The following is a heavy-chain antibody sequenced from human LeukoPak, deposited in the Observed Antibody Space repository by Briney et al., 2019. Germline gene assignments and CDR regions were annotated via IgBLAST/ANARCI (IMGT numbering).Heavy chain of an antibody. CDR1: GFTFSSYG. V-gene: IGHV3-48*03. CDR2: ISSSGSTI. J-gene: IGHJ4*02. CDR3: AREDIVVVPAAPDY. Sequence: PGGSLRLSGAASGFTFSSYGMNWVRQAPGKGLEWVSYISSSGSTIYYADSVKGRFTISRDNAKNSLYLQMNSLRAEDTAVYYCAREDIVVVPAAPDYWGQGTLVTVSS. D-gene: IGHD2-2*01.